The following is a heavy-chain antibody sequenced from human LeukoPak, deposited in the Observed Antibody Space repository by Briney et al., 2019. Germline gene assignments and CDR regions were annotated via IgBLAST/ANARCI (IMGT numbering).Heavy chain of an antibody. J-gene: IGHJ4*02. CDR3: ASGGYKLDY. D-gene: IGHD5-18*01. CDR1: GYTFTGHY. CDR2: INPNSGAT. V-gene: IGHV1-2*02. Sequence: ASVKVSCKASGYTFTGHYMYWVRQAPGQGLEWMGWINPNSGATNYAQKFQGRVTMTRDTPISTAYMDLSRLISDDTAVYYCASGGYKLDYWGQGTLVTVSS.